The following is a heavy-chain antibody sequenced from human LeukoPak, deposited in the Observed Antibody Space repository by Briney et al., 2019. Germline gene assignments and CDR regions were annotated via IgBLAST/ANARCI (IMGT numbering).Heavy chain of an antibody. CDR3: ARDRSYGSFDY. J-gene: IGHJ4*02. V-gene: IGHV3-23*01. D-gene: IGHD5-18*01. CDR2: ISGSGDST. CDR1: GFTFSNYA. Sequence: GGSLRLSCAASGFTFSNYALSWVRQAPGKGLEWVSTISGSGDSTYYADSVKGWFTISRDSSKNTVYLQMNSLRAEDTALYYCARDRSYGSFDYWGQGTLVTVSS.